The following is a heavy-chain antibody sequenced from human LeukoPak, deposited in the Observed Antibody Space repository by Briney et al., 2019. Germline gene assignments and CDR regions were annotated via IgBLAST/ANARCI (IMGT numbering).Heavy chain of an antibody. V-gene: IGHV3-48*02. CDR1: GGSIASYY. CDR3: ARVFGSDDHFDY. J-gene: IGHJ4*02. Sequence: ETLSLTCTVSGGSIASYYWSWVRQAPGKGLEWVSYISRGSDTIYYADSVKGRFTISRDNAKNSLYLQMNSLRDEDTAVYYCARVFGSDDHFDYWGQGTLVTVSS. D-gene: IGHD3-10*02. CDR2: ISRGSDTI.